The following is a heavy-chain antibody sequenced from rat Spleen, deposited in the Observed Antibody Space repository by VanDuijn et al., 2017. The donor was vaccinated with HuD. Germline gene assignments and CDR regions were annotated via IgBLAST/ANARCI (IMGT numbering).Heavy chain of an antibody. J-gene: IGHJ2*01. Sequence: QVQLKESGPGLVQPSQTLSLTCTVSGFSLSNYGVIWVRQPPGKGLVWMGTMWAGGSRNYNSVVQSRLSISRDTSKSQVFLKMNNLQTEDSAMYFCASQYYYDGYYRDYWGQGVMVTVSS. CDR3: ASQYYYDGYYRDY. CDR2: MWAGGSR. D-gene: IGHD1-12*03. CDR1: GFSLSNYG. V-gene: IGHV2S61*01.